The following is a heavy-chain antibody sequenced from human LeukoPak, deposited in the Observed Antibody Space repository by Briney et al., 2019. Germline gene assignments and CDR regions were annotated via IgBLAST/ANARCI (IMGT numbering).Heavy chain of an antibody. CDR1: GYTFTGYY. CDR2: INPNSGGT. J-gene: IGHJ6*02. Sequence: ASVKVSCKASGYTFTGYYMHWVRQAPGQGLEWMGRINPNSGGTNYAQKFQGRVTMTRDTSISTAYMELSRLRSDDTAVYYCARDQGDSSSWSPEGYYYYGMDVWGQGTTVTVSS. CDR3: ARDQGDSSSWSPEGYYYYGMDV. V-gene: IGHV1-2*06. D-gene: IGHD6-13*01.